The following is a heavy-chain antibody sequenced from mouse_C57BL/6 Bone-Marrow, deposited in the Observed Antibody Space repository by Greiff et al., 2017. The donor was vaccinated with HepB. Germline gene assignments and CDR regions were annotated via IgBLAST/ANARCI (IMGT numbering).Heavy chain of an antibody. Sequence: QVQLKESGPGLVQPSQSLSITCTVSGFSLTSYGVHWVRQSPGKGLEWLGVIWRGGSTDYNAAFMSRLSITKDNSKSQVFFKMNSLQADDTAIYYCAKKGTAQATSPYAMDYWGQGTSVTVSS. CDR3: AKKGTAQATSPYAMDY. CDR2: IWRGGST. V-gene: IGHV2-5*01. CDR1: GFSLTSYG. J-gene: IGHJ4*01. D-gene: IGHD3-2*02.